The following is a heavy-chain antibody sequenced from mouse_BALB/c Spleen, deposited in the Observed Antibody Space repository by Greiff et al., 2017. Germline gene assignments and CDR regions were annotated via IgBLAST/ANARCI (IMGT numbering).Heavy chain of an antibody. J-gene: IGHJ4*01. D-gene: IGHD1-1*01. CDR1: GYTFTSYW. Sequence: VQLQQPGAELVKPGASVKLSCKASGYTFTSYWMHWVKQRPGQGLEWIGEINPSNGRTNYNEKFKSKATLTVDKSSSTAYMQLSSLTSEDSAVYYCARSAYGSSYVEAMDYWGQGTSVTVSS. CDR3: ARSAYGSSYVEAMDY. V-gene: IGHV1S81*02. CDR2: INPSNGRT.